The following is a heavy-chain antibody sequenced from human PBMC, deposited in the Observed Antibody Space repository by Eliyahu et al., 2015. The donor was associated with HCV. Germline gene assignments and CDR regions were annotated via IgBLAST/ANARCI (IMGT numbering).Heavy chain of an antibody. J-gene: IGHJ3*01. CDR3: ARNPAFHAFDF. V-gene: IGHV3-7*01. CDR1: GFTFRNSW. Sequence: EVQLVESGGGLVQPGGSLRLSCVASGFTFRNSWMTWVRQAPGKGLEWVAHLRPDGSGQYYSASVEGRFTISRDNTKNSLYLQMNTLRVEDTATYYCARNPAFHAFDFWGQGTLVTVSS. CDR2: LRPDGSGQ.